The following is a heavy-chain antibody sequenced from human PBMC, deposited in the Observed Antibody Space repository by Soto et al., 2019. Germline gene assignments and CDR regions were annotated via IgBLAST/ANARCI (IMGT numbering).Heavy chain of an antibody. CDR2: IKSKTDGGTT. CDR1: GFTFIKAW. V-gene: IGHV3-15*01. J-gene: IGHJ6*02. D-gene: IGHD5-18*01. Sequence: GGSLRLSCAASGFTFIKAWMSWVRQAPGKGLEWVGRIKSKTDGGTTDYAAPVKGRFTISRDDSKNTLYLQMNSLKTEDTAVYYCTTIGYSYGRGYYYYYYGMDVWGQGTTVTVSS. CDR3: TTIGYSYGRGYYYYYYGMDV.